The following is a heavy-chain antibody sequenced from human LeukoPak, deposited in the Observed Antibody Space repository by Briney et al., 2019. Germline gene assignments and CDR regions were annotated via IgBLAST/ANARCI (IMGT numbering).Heavy chain of an antibody. CDR2: IRSSSSYI. V-gene: IGHV3-21*01. CDR1: GFTFSSYY. CDR3: ARELGELRDRGAFDI. D-gene: IGHD1-7*01. J-gene: IGHJ3*02. Sequence: GGSLRLSCAASGFTFSSYYMNWVRQAPGKGLEWVSSIRSSSSYIFYADSVKGRFTISRDNAKNSLYLQMNSLRAEDTAVYYCARELGELRDRGAFDIWGQGTMVTVSS.